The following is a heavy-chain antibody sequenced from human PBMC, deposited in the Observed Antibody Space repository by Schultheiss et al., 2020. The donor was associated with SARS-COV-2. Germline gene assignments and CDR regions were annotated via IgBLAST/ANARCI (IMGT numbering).Heavy chain of an antibody. J-gene: IGHJ4*02. CDR2: ISSNGGST. CDR1: GFTFSSYA. CDR3: ARAPAAISR. Sequence: GESLKISCSASGFTFSSYAMHWVRQAPGKGLEYVSAISSNGGSTYYADSVKGRFTISRDNSKNTLYLQMSSLRAEDTAVYYCARAPAAISRWGQGTLVTVSS. V-gene: IGHV3-64D*09. D-gene: IGHD2-2*01.